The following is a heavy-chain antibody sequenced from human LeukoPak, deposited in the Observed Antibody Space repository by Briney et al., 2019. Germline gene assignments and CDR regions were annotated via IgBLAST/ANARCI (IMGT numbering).Heavy chain of an antibody. V-gene: IGHV4-61*02. CDR2: IYSAGNT. CDR3: ARDRSIMWELGY. CDR1: GGSISSGSYY. Sequence: SETLSLTCTVSGGSISSGSYYWSWVRQPAGKGLEWIGRIYSAGNTNYNPSLKSRVTILVDTSKNQFSLKLSSVTAADTAVYYCARDRSIMWELGYWGQGTLVTVSS. J-gene: IGHJ4*02. D-gene: IGHD1-26*01.